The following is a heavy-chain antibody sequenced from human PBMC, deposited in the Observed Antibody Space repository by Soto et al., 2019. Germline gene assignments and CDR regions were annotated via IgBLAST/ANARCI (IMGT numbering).Heavy chain of an antibody. CDR3: AKDLRLWSKDYYYYGMDV. D-gene: IGHD5-18*01. CDR2: ISYDGSKE. J-gene: IGHJ6*02. V-gene: IGHV3-30*18. CDR1: GFTFSSYG. Sequence: QVQLVESGGGVVQPGRSLRLSCAASGFTFSSYGMHWVRQAPGQGLEWVAVISYDGSKEFYADSVKGRFTISRDNSKNTLYLQMNSLRAEDTAVYYCAKDLRLWSKDYYYYGMDVWGQGTTVTVSS.